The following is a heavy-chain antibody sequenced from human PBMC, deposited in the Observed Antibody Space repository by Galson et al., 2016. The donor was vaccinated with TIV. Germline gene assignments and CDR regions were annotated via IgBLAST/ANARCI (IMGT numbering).Heavy chain of an antibody. D-gene: IGHD1-26*01. J-gene: IGHJ3*01. CDR1: GLSFRNYV. CDR2: VSLSGPYT. V-gene: IGHV3-23*01. CDR3: AKVGKSGDYSWDAFDV. Sequence: SLRLSFAASGLSFRNYVMTWVRRAPGKGLRWVSRVSLSGPYTYYAAPVKGRFTISRDNSKYTLFLQLNSLTAGDTATYYCAKVGKSGDYSWDAFDVWGQGTVVTVSS.